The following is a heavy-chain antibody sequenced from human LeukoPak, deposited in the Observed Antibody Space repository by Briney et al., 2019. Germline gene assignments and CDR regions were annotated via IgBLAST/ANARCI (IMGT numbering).Heavy chain of an antibody. V-gene: IGHV4-39*01. J-gene: IGHJ4*02. CDR1: GGSISSSSYY. D-gene: IGHD3-10*01. CDR2: IYYSGST. CDR3: ARHITERGPTAPQDY. Sequence: KTSETLSLTCTVSGGSISSSSYYWGWIRQPPGKGLEWIGSIYYSGSTYYNPSLKSRVTISVDTSKNQFSLKLSSVTAAETAVYYCARHITERGPTAPQDYWGQGTLVTVSS.